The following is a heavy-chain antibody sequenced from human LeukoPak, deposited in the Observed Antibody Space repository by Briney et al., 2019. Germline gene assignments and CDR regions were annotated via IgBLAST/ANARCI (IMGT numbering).Heavy chain of an antibody. Sequence: GESLRLSCAASGFTFSNFAMSWVRQAPGKGLEWVSAISGGGTSTWYADSVKGRFTISRDNSKNTLFLQMNSLRAEDTAVYYCAKGVVPAATAGYDYWGQGTLVTVSS. D-gene: IGHD2-2*01. CDR3: AKGVVPAATAGYDY. V-gene: IGHV3-23*01. CDR2: ISGGGTST. J-gene: IGHJ4*02. CDR1: GFTFSNFA.